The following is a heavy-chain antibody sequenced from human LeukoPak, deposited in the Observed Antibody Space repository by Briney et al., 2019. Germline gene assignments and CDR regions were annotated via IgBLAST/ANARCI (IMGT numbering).Heavy chain of an antibody. D-gene: IGHD1-1*01. V-gene: IGHV4-59*01. CDR3: ASTAGGESFDY. CDR1: GGSISNFH. CDR2: IYYSGST. Sequence: SETLSLTCTVSGGSISNFHWSWIRQPPGKGLEWIGYIYYSGSTNYNPSLKSRVTISVDTSKNQFSLKLSSVTAADTAVYYCASTAGGESFDYWGQGTLVTVSS. J-gene: IGHJ4*02.